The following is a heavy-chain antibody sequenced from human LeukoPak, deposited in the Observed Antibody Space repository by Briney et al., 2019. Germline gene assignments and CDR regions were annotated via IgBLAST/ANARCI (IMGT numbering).Heavy chain of an antibody. CDR1: GYSFTTYW. Sequence: GESLKISCKGSGYSFTTYWIGWVRQMPGKGLEWMGIIYPGDSDTRHSPSFQGQVTISADKSISTAYLQWSSLKASDTAMYYCARPSSSWADDAFDIWGQGTMVTVSS. D-gene: IGHD6-13*01. V-gene: IGHV5-51*01. CDR2: IYPGDSDT. J-gene: IGHJ3*02. CDR3: ARPSSSWADDAFDI.